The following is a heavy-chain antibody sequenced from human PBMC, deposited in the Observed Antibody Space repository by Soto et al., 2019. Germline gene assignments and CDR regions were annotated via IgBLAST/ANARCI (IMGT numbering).Heavy chain of an antibody. Sequence: GESLKISCKGSGYSFTSYWISWVRQMPGKGLEWMGRIDPSDSYTNYSPSFQGPVTISADKSISTAYLQWSSLKASDTAMYYCARNGEYSGYDSSFYYGMDVWGQGTTVTVSS. CDR1: GYSFTSYW. J-gene: IGHJ6*02. CDR3: ARNGEYSGYDSSFYYGMDV. V-gene: IGHV5-10-1*01. D-gene: IGHD5-12*01. CDR2: IDPSDSYT.